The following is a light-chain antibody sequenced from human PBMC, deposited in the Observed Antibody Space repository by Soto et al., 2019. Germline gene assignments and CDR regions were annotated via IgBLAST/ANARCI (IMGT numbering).Light chain of an antibody. CDR2: EVT. CDR1: SSDIGGYNY. CDR3: CSYTITSTYV. V-gene: IGLV2-14*01. Sequence: QSVLTQPASVSGSPGQSITISCTGTSSDIGGYNYVSWYQQHPGKAPKLMISEVTNRPSGVSNRFSGSKSGNTASLTISGLQTEDEADYYCCSYTITSTYVFGTGTKVTV. J-gene: IGLJ1*01.